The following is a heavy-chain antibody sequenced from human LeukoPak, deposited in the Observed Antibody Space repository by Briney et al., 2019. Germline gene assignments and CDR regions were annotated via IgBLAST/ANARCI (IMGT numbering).Heavy chain of an antibody. Sequence: ASVKVSCKASGYTFTGYYMHWVRQAPGQGLEWMGWINPNSGGTNYAQKFQGRVTMTRDTSISTAYMELSRLRSDDTAVYFCARGYCTSADCYKHYYYGMDVWGQETTVTVSS. D-gene: IGHD2-2*02. J-gene: IGHJ6*02. CDR1: GYTFTGYY. CDR2: INPNSGGT. CDR3: ARGYCTSADCYKHYYYGMDV. V-gene: IGHV1-2*02.